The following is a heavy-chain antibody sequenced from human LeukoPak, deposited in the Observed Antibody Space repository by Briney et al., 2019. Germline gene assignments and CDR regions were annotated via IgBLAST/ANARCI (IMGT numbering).Heavy chain of an antibody. CDR2: IKQDGSEK. J-gene: IGHJ6*02. D-gene: IGHD6-19*01. CDR1: GFTFSSYS. Sequence: GGSLRLSCAASGFTFSSYSMNWVRQAPGKGLEWVANIKQDGSEKYYVDSVKGRFTIPRDNAKNSLYLQMNSLRAEDTAVYYCARDPYSSGWPSYYYYGMDVWGQGTTVTVSS. CDR3: ARDPYSSGWPSYYYYGMDV. V-gene: IGHV3-7*01.